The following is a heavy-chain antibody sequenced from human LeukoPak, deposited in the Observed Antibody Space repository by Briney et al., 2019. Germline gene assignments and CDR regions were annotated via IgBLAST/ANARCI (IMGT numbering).Heavy chain of an antibody. CDR3: VGDSPEWHQPLDY. J-gene: IGHJ4*02. CDR1: GFSFSNYW. D-gene: IGHD3-3*01. CDR2: INSDGSTT. V-gene: IGHV3-74*01. Sequence: GGSLRLSCTASGFSFSNYWMLWVRQAPGKGLVWVSRINSDGSTTTYADSVKGRFTISRDNAKNTLYLQMNSLRADDTAVYYCVGDSPEWHQPLDYWGQGTLVTVSS.